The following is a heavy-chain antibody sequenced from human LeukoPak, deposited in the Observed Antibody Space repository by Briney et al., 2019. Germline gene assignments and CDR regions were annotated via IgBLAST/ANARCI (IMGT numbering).Heavy chain of an antibody. CDR3: ARAGYCSSTSCYNWFDP. J-gene: IGHJ5*02. CDR1: GGSISSGGYY. D-gene: IGHD2-2*03. CDR2: IYHSGST. Sequence: SQTLSLTCTVSGGSISSGGYYWSWIRQPPGKGLEWIGYIYHSGSTYYNPSLKSRVTISVDRSKNQFSLKLSSVTVADTAVYYCARAGYCSSTSCYNWFDPWGQGTLVTVSS. V-gene: IGHV4-30-2*01.